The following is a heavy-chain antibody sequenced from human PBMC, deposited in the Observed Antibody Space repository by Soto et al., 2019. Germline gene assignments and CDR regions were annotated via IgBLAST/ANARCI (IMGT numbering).Heavy chain of an antibody. V-gene: IGHV1-8*01. J-gene: IGHJ5*02. Sequence: ASVKVSCKASGFTFGNNDISWVRQATGQGLEWMGWMNPNSGNTGYAQKFQGRVSMTRNTSITTAYLELSSLRSDDTAIYYCARMATSGTLNWFDPWGQGTLVTVSS. CDR1: GFTFGNND. CDR2: MNPNSGNT. CDR3: ARMATSGTLNWFDP.